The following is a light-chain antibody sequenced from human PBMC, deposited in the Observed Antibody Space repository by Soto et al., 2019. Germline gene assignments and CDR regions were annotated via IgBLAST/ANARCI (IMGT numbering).Light chain of an antibody. V-gene: IGKV1-27*01. CDR3: QNYNSAPFT. J-gene: IGKJ3*01. CDR2: AAS. Sequence: DIQMTQSPSSLSAFLGDRVTITCRASQGISDYLVWYQQKPGKVPKLLIYAASTLQSGVPPRFSGSGSGTDFTLTISSLQPEDVATYYCQNYNSAPFTFGHGTKVDIK. CDR1: QGISDY.